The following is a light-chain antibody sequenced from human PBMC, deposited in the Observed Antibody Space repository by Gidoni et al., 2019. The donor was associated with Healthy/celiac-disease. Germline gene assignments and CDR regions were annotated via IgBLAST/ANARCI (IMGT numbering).Light chain of an antibody. Sequence: AIRMTQSPPSFSACTGDRVTITCRASQGISSYLAWYQQKPGKAPKLLIYAASTLQSGFPSRFSGSGSGTDFTLTISCLQSEDFGTYYCQQYYSYPFTFGPGTKVDIK. J-gene: IGKJ3*01. V-gene: IGKV1-8*01. CDR3: QQYYSYPFT. CDR1: QGISSY. CDR2: AAS.